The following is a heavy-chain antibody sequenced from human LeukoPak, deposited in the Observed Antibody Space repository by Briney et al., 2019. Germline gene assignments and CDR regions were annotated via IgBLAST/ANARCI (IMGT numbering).Heavy chain of an antibody. CDR2: ISDSGGST. J-gene: IGHJ5*02. CDR3: AKDPGGSPGNWFDP. D-gene: IGHD3-10*01. V-gene: IGHV3-23*01. CDR1: GFTFSSYA. Sequence: GGSLRLSCAASGFTFSSYAMRWVRQAPGKGLEWVSAISDSGGSTYYADSVKGRFTISRDNSKNTLYLQMNSLRAEDTAVYYCAKDPGGSPGNWFDPWGQGTLVTVSS.